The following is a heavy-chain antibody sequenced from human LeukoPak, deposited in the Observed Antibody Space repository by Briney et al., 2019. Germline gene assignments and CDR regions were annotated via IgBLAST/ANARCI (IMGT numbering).Heavy chain of an antibody. D-gene: IGHD3-10*01. CDR1: GGSFSGYY. Sequence: SETLSLTCAVYGGSFSGYYWSWIRQPPGKGLEWIGEINHSGSTNYNPSLKSRVTISVDTSKNQFSLKLSSVTAADTAVYYCARGRGVLDYWGQGTLVTVSS. V-gene: IGHV4-34*01. CDR2: INHSGST. J-gene: IGHJ4*02. CDR3: ARGRGVLDY.